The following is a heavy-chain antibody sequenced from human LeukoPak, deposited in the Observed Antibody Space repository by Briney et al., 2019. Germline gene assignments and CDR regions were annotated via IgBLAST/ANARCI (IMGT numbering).Heavy chain of an antibody. J-gene: IGHJ5*02. V-gene: IGHV1-69*13. CDR2: IIPIFGTA. CDR1: GGTFSSYA. Sequence: PVASVKVSCKASGGTFSSYAISWVRQAPGQGLEWMGGIIPIFGTANYAQKFQGRVTITADESTSTAYMELSSLRSEDTAVYYCAWGSTVTIPRFDPWGQGTLVTVSS. CDR3: AWGSTVTIPRFDP. D-gene: IGHD4-17*01.